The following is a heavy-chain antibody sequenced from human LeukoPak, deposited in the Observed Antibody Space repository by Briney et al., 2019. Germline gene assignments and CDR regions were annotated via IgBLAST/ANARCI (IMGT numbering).Heavy chain of an antibody. Sequence: GGSLRLSCAASGFTFSDYYMSWIRQAPVKGLEWVAVISYDGSNKYYADSVKGRFTISRDNSKNTLYLQMNSLRAEDTAVYYCAKEALRFLEWLFANWGQGTLVTVSS. CDR2: ISYDGSNK. CDR1: GFTFSDYY. CDR3: AKEALRFLEWLFAN. D-gene: IGHD3-3*01. V-gene: IGHV3-30*18. J-gene: IGHJ4*02.